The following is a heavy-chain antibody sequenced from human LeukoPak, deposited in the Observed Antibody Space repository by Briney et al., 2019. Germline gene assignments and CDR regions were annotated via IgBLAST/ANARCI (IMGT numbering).Heavy chain of an antibody. Sequence: SETLSLTCSAYAGSITKNGYYWGWIRQSPETGLEWIGSMHYSGSTYYNPSLNSRVTISVDTSKNQFSLKLTSVTAADTAVYYCCGSGWFAGPFGYWGQGALVTVSS. V-gene: IGHV4-39*07. D-gene: IGHD6-19*01. J-gene: IGHJ4*02. CDR1: AGSITKNGYY. CDR2: MHYSGST. CDR3: CGSGWFAGPFGY.